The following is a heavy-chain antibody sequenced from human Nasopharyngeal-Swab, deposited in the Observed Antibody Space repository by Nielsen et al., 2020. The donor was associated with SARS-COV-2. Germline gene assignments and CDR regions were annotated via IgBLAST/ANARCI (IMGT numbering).Heavy chain of an antibody. CDR3: AKEGLGDAFDI. CDR2: ISGSGGST. CDR1: GFIFSSYA. Sequence: GESPKTPCAASGFIFSSYAMSWVRQAPGKGLEWVSAISGSGGSTYYADSVKCRFTISRDNSKNTLYLQMNSRRDEDTAVYYCAKEGLGDAFDIWGQGTMVTVSS. V-gene: IGHV3-23*01. J-gene: IGHJ3*02.